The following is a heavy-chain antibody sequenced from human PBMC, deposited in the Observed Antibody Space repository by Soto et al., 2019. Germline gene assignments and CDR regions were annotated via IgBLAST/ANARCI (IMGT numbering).Heavy chain of an antibody. CDR3: ARQLGVNYYYYYGMDV. V-gene: IGHV3-21*01. CDR2: ISSSSSYI. CDR1: GSTFSSYS. D-gene: IGHD3-22*01. J-gene: IGHJ6*02. Sequence: PGGSLRLSCAASGSTFSSYSMNWARQAPGKGLEWVSSISSSSSYIYYADSVKGRFTISRDNAKNSLYLQMNSLRAEDTAVYYCARQLGVNYYYYYGMDVWGQGTTVTVSS.